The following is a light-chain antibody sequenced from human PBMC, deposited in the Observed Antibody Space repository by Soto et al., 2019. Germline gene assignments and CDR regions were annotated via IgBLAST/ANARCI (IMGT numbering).Light chain of an antibody. J-gene: IGKJ4*01. CDR3: QQYGSSPPRLT. CDR2: GAS. CDR1: QSVSSSY. V-gene: IGKV3-20*01. Sequence: EIVLTQSPGTLSLSPGERATLSCRASQSVSSSYLAWYQQKPGQAPRLLIYGASSRATGIPDRFSGGGSGTDFTLTISRLEPEDFAVYYCQQYGSSPPRLTFGGGTKVDIK.